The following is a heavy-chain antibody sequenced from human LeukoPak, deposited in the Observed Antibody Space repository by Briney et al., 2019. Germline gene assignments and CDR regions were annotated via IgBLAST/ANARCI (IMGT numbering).Heavy chain of an antibody. Sequence: PGGSLRLSCAASGFTFSSYWMSWVRQAPGKGLEWVANINQDGSEKYYVDSVKGRFTISRDNAKNSLYLQMNSLRAEDTAVYYCARGRYSYGYWAYFDYWGQGTLVTVSS. CDR2: INQDGSEK. J-gene: IGHJ4*02. CDR1: GFTFSSYW. V-gene: IGHV3-7*01. CDR3: ARGRYSYGYWAYFDY. D-gene: IGHD5-18*01.